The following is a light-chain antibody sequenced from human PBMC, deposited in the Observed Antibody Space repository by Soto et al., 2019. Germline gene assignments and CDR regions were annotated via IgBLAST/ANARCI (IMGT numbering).Light chain of an antibody. J-gene: IGLJ1*01. CDR1: GSDIGTYNY. CDR3: SSYTSSSTLGV. CDR2: EVS. Sequence: QSVLTQPASVSGSPGQSITISCSGSGSDIGTYNYVSWYQQHPGKAPKLMIYEVSNRPSGVSNRFSGSKSGNTASLTISGLQAEDEADYYCSSYTSSSTLGVFGTGTKLTVL. V-gene: IGLV2-14*01.